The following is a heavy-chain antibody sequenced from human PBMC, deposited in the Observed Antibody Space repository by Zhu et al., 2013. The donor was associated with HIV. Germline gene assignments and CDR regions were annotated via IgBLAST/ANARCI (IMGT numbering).Heavy chain of an antibody. V-gene: IGHV1-69*01. CDR3: ARVNGIGSSGYYSTGGEYFQH. J-gene: IGHJ1*01. Sequence: QVQLVQSGAEVKKPGSSVKVSCKASGGTFSSYAISWVRQAPGQGLEWMGGIIPIFGTANYAQKFQGRVTITADESTSTAYMELSSLRSEDTAVYYCARVNGIGSSGYYSTGGEYFQHWGQGTLVTVSS. D-gene: IGHD3-22*01. CDR1: GGTFSSYA. CDR2: IIPIFGTA.